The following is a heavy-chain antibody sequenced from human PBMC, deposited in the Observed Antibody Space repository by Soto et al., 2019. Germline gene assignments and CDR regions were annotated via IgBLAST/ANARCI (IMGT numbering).Heavy chain of an antibody. CDR2: INDDGSMT. D-gene: IGHD6-19*01. V-gene: IGHV3-74*01. Sequence: EVQLVESGGGLVQPGGSLRLSCAASGFTFNSYWMHWVRQAPGKGLVWVSRINDDGSMTNYADSVRGRFTISRDNTKSTLELQMNSLRAEDTAVYYCARLKAGTAACDYWGQGTLVTVST. CDR1: GFTFNSYW. CDR3: ARLKAGTAACDY. J-gene: IGHJ4*02.